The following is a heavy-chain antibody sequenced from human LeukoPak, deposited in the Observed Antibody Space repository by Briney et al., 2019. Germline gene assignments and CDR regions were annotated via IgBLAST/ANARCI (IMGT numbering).Heavy chain of an antibody. CDR3: ARGAGSGTPRDY. CDR2: ISGSGGTT. CDR1: GFTFSSYV. J-gene: IGHJ4*02. D-gene: IGHD3-10*01. Sequence: GGSLRLSCAASGFTFSSYVMSWVRQAPGKGLEWVSGISGSGGTTYYADSVKGRFTISRDNAKNSLYLQMNSLRAEDTAVYYCARGAGSGTPRDYWGQGTLVTVSS. V-gene: IGHV3-23*01.